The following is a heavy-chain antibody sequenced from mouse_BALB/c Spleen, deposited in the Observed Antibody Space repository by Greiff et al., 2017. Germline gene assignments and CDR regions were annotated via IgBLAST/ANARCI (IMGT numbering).Heavy chain of an antibody. CDR3: ARPSNYEMAMDY. J-gene: IGHJ4*01. CDR1: GYTFTSYW. V-gene: IGHV1S81*02. Sequence: QVQLQQPGAELVKPGASVKLSCKASGYTFTSYWMHWVKQRPGQGLEWIGEINPSNGRTNYNEKFKSKATLTVDKSSSTAYMQLSSLTSEDSAVYYYARPSNYEMAMDYWGQGTSVTVSS. CDR2: INPSNGRT. D-gene: IGHD2-5*01.